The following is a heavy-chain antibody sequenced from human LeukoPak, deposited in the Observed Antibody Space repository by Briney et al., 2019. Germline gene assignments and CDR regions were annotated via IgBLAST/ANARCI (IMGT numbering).Heavy chain of an antibody. V-gene: IGHV1-18*04. Sequence: ASVKVSCKASGSTFTDNYIHWVRQAPGQGLEWMGWISAYNGNTNYAQKLQGRVTMTTDTSTSTAYMELRSLRSDDTAVYYCARADRITMVRGSYDYWGQGTLVTVSS. D-gene: IGHD3-10*01. CDR3: ARADRITMVRGSYDY. J-gene: IGHJ4*02. CDR1: GSTFTDNY. CDR2: ISAYNGNT.